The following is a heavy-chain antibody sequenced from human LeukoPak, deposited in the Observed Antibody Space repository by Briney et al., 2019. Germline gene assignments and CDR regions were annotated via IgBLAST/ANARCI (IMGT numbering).Heavy chain of an antibody. Sequence: SVKVSCKASGDTFTSYGISWVRQAPGQGLEWMGGISAYNGNANYAQKFQGRVTMTTDTSTSTAYMELRSLRSDDTAVYYCARGSYDYYGMDVWGQGTTVTVSS. CDR1: GDTFTSYG. J-gene: IGHJ6*02. CDR2: ISAYNGNA. V-gene: IGHV1-18*01. CDR3: ARGSYDYYGMDV.